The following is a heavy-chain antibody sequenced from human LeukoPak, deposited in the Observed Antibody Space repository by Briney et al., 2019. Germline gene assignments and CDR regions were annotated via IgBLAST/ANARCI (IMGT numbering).Heavy chain of an antibody. CDR1: GFTFSSYG. V-gene: IGHV3-30*19. D-gene: IGHD3-22*01. J-gene: IGHJ4*02. CDR3: ASHDSSGYYRKGGYFDY. Sequence: GGSLRLSCAASGFTFSSYGMHWVRQAPGKGLEWVAVIWYDGSNKYYADSVKGRFTISRDNSKNTLYLQMNSLRAEDTAVYYCASHDSSGYYRKGGYFDYWGQGTLVTVSS. CDR2: IWYDGSNK.